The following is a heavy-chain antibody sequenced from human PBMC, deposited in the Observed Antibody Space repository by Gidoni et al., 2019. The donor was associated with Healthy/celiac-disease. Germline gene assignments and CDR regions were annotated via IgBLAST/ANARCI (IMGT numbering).Heavy chain of an antibody. V-gene: IGHV1-2*02. CDR2: INPNSGGT. Sequence: QVQLVQSGAEVKKPGASVKVSCKASVYTFTGYYMHWVRQAPGQGLEWMGWINPNSGGTNYAQKFQGRVTMTRDTSISTAYMELSRLRSDDTAVYYCARDPLVVYAGYYYYGMDVWGQGTTVTVSS. CDR3: ARDPLVVYAGYYYYGMDV. J-gene: IGHJ6*02. CDR1: VYTFTGYY. D-gene: IGHD2-8*02.